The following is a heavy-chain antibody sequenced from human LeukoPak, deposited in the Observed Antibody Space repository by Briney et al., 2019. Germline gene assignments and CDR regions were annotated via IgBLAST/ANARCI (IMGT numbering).Heavy chain of an antibody. V-gene: IGHV1-24*01. D-gene: IGHD5-12*01. CDR1: GYTLTELS. J-gene: IGHJ4*02. CDR3: ASSDIVATINLDY. Sequence: ASVTVSCKVSGYTLTELSMHWVRQAPGKGLEWMGGFDPEDGETIYAQKFQGRVTMTEDTSTDTAYMELSSLRSEDTAVYYCASSDIVATINLDYWGQGTLVTVSS. CDR2: FDPEDGET.